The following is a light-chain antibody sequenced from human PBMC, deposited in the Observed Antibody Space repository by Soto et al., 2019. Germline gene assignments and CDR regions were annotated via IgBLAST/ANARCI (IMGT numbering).Light chain of an antibody. CDR1: QSVSSTY. Sequence: EIVLTQSPGTLSLSPGERATLSCRASQSVSSTYLDWYQQKFGQAPRLLIYGASSRATGIPDRFSGSGSGTDFTLTISRVEPEDFAVYYCQQYGSSSLTFGQGTKVEIK. V-gene: IGKV3-20*01. J-gene: IGKJ1*01. CDR3: QQYGSSSLT. CDR2: GAS.